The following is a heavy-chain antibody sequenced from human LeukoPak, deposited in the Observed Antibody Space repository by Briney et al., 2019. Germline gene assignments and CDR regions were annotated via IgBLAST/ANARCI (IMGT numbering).Heavy chain of an antibody. Sequence: SQTLSLTCTVSGGSISSGSYYWSWIRQPAGKGLEWIGRIYTSGSTNYNPSLKSRVTISVDASKNQFSLKLSSVTAADTAVYYCAREVTMVRGVIVNHFDYWGQGTLVTVSS. CDR2: IYTSGST. J-gene: IGHJ4*02. V-gene: IGHV4-61*02. D-gene: IGHD3-10*01. CDR1: GGSISSGSYY. CDR3: AREVTMVRGVIVNHFDY.